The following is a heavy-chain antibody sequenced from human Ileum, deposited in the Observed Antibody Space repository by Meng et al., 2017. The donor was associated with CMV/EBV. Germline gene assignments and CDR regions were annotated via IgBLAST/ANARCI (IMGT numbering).Heavy chain of an antibody. CDR1: GFTFSGYA. V-gene: IGHV3-21*01. Sequence: GGSLRLSCAASGFTFSGYAMSWVRQAPGKGLEWVSSISSTGDSSHYADSVKGRFTISRDSARRSLDLHMDSLRVEDTAVYYCARNMIARYSSSLYCYDYWGQGTLVTVSS. D-gene: IGHD6-6*01. CDR2: ISSTGDSS. J-gene: IGHJ4*02. CDR3: ARNMIARYSSSLYCYDY.